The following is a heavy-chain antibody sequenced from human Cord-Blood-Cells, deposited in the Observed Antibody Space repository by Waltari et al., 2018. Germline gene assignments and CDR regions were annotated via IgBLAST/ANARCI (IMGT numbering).Heavy chain of an antibody. D-gene: IGHD2-15*01. Sequence: QVQLVQSGAEVKKPGASVKVSCKASGYTFTGYYMHWVRQAPGQGLEWMGWINPNSGGTNYAQKFQGRVTRTRDTSISTAYMELSRLRSDDTAVYYCAREIRYCSGGSCYYYYYYMDVWGKGTTVTVSS. V-gene: IGHV1-2*02. CDR1: GYTFTGYY. J-gene: IGHJ6*03. CDR2: INPNSGGT. CDR3: AREIRYCSGGSCYYYYYYMDV.